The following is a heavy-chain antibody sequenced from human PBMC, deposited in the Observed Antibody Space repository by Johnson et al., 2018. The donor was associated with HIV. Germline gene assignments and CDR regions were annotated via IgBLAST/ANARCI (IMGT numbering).Heavy chain of an antibody. CDR3: AREVDGFDI. J-gene: IGHJ3*02. V-gene: IGHV3-48*04. CDR1: GFSFSNAW. Sequence: VQLVESGGGLVKPGESLRLSCAASGFSFSNAWMNWVRQAPGKGLEWVSYISSSGSTINYADSVKGRFTISRDNAKNTLYLHMNSLRAEDTAVYYCAREVDGFDIWGQGTMVTVSS. CDR2: ISSSGSTI.